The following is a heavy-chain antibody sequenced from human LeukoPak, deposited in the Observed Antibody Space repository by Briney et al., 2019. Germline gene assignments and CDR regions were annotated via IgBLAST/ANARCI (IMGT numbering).Heavy chain of an antibody. CDR3: AREDSSSYAFDY. V-gene: IGHV3-30-3*01. D-gene: IGHD6-13*01. Sequence: PGRSLRLSCAASGFTFSSYAMHWVRQAPGKGLEWVAVISYDGSNKYYADSVKGRFTISRDNSKNTLYLQMNSLRAEDTAVYYCAREDSSSYAFDYWGQGTLVTVSS. CDR1: GFTFSSYA. CDR2: ISYDGSNK. J-gene: IGHJ4*02.